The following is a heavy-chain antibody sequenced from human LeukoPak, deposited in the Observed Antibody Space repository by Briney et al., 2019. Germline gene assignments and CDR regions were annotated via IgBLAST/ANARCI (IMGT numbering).Heavy chain of an antibody. D-gene: IGHD3-22*01. CDR2: FIYGGTT. Sequence: SETLSLTCTVSGESISTTNHYWGWIRQSPGKGLEWAGSFIYGGTTYYNESLQSRPTISADASKNQFSLTLSSVTAADTAVYYCARHRGGYYRTAFDFWGQGTLVTVSS. CDR3: ARHRGGYYRTAFDF. V-gene: IGHV4-39*01. CDR1: GESISTTNHY. J-gene: IGHJ4*02.